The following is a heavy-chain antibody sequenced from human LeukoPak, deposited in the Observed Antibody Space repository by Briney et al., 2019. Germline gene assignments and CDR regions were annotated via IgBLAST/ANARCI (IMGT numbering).Heavy chain of an antibody. CDR1: GYTFTVYY. D-gene: IGHD2-15*01. CDR2: INPNSGVT. V-gene: IGHV1-2*02. J-gene: IGHJ4*02. CDR3: ARRSEFDNTHYHYFDY. Sequence: ASVKVSCKASGYTFTVYYMHWVRQAPGQGLEWMGWINPNSGVTNSAQQFQGRVTMTRDTSISTAYMELSRLRSDDTAVYYCARRSEFDNTHYHYFDYWGQGALVTVSS.